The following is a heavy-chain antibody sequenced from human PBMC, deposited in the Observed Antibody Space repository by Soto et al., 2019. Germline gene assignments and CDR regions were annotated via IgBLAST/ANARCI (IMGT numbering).Heavy chain of an antibody. V-gene: IGHV3-9*01. Sequence: DVQLVESGGGLVQPGRSLRLSCAASGLTFDDYAMHWVRQAPGKGLEWVSGISWNSGSIGYADSVKGRFTISRDNAKNSLYLQMNSLRAEDTALYYCAKDMWATVTTNYMDVWGKGTTVTVSS. CDR1: GLTFDDYA. CDR3: AKDMWATVTTNYMDV. CDR2: ISWNSGSI. J-gene: IGHJ6*03. D-gene: IGHD4-17*01.